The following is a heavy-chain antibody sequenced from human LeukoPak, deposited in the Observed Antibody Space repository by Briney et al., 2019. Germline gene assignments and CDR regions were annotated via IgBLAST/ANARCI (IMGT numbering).Heavy chain of an antibody. D-gene: IGHD3-3*01. J-gene: IGHJ6*03. CDR1: GGSFSGYY. Sequence: PSETLSLTCAVYGGSFSGYYWSWVRQPPGKGLEWIGEINHSGSANYTPSLKSRVTISVDTSKNQFSLKLSSVTAADMDVYYCARLTYYDFWSGVYYYYYMDASGEGTTVTASS. CDR2: INHSGSA. CDR3: ARLTYYDFWSGVYYYYYMDA. V-gene: IGHV4-34*01.